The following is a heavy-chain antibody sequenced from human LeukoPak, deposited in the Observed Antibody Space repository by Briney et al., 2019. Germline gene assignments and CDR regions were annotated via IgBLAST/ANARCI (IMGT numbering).Heavy chain of an antibody. CDR2: IRFTGSYI. J-gene: IGHJ4*02. CDR3: ASNYYDSSGAIDY. CDR1: GFTFSHYS. D-gene: IGHD3-22*01. Sequence: PGGSLRLSCVASGFTFSHYSMNWVRQAPGKGLEWVSSIRFTGSYIYYADSVKGRFTISRDDAKNLLSLQMISLRAEDTAVYYCASNYYDSSGAIDYWGRGTLVTVSS. V-gene: IGHV3-21*01.